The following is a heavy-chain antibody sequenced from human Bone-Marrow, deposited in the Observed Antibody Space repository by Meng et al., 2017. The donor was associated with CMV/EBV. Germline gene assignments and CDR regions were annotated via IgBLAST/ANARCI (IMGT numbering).Heavy chain of an antibody. Sequence: GSLRLSCAASGFTFSSYAMHWVRQPPGKGLEWIGEINHGGSTNYNPSLKSRVTISVDTSKNQFSLKLSSVIAADTAVYYCARGYLMDPAMGPHFDYWGQGTLVTVSS. CDR3: ARGYLMDPAMGPHFDY. CDR2: INHGGST. D-gene: IGHD5-18*01. V-gene: IGHV4-34*01. J-gene: IGHJ4*02. CDR1: GFTFSSYA.